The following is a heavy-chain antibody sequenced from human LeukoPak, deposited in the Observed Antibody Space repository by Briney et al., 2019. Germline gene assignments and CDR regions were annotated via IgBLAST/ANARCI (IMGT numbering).Heavy chain of an antibody. CDR2: IYYSGGT. J-gene: IGHJ4*02. Sequence: ETLSLTCTVAGGSISSYYWSWSRQPPGKGLEWIGYIYYSGGTNYNPSLKSRVTISVDTSKNQFSLKLSSVTAADTAVYYCARGGTTVTFFDYWGQGTLVTVSS. D-gene: IGHD4-17*01. V-gene: IGHV4-59*01. CDR1: GGSISSYY. CDR3: ARGGTTVTFFDY.